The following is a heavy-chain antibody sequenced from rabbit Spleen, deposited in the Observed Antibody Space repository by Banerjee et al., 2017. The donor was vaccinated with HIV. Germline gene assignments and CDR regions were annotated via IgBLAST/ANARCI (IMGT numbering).Heavy chain of an antibody. CDR3: ARARDTYDDVGDYARLDL. D-gene: IGHD2-1*01. CDR2: IYTAGGST. CDR1: GFDFTSDY. J-gene: IGHJ3*01. V-gene: IGHV1S7*01. Sequence: QQLVESGGGLVKPGASLTLSCKASGFDFTSDYMTWVRQAPGKGLEWIGLIYTAGGSTDYASWVNGRFTISSDNAQNTVHLQMNSLTAADTATYLCARARDTYDDVGDYARLDLWGPGTLVTVS.